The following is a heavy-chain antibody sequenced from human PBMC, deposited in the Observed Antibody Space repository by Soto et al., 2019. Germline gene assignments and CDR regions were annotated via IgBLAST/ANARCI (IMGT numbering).Heavy chain of an antibody. D-gene: IGHD6-13*01. CDR1: GGTFSSYA. CDR2: IIPIFGTA. V-gene: IGHV1-69*01. Sequence: QVQLVQSGAEVKKPGSSVKVSSKASGGTFSSYAISWVRQAPGQGLEWMGGIIPIFGTANYAQKFQGRVTITADESTSTAYMELSSLRSEDTAVYYCARDFQQLVLRGWFDPWGQGTLVTVSS. J-gene: IGHJ5*02. CDR3: ARDFQQLVLRGWFDP.